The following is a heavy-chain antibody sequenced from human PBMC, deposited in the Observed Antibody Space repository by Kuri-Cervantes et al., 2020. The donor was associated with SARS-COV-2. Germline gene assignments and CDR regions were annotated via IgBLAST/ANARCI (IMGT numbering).Heavy chain of an antibody. D-gene: IGHD6-13*01. Sequence: GGSLRLSCAASAFTFSCCNINRVRQAPGKGLEWVSYISSGSTKYYAGSVKGRFTICRDNARNSLYLQMNSLRAEDTAVYYCARDLLGVLGIDAFDIWGQGTMVTVSS. CDR2: ISSGSTK. V-gene: IGHV3-48*01. CDR3: ARDLLGVLGIDAFDI. CDR1: AFTFSCCN. J-gene: IGHJ3*02.